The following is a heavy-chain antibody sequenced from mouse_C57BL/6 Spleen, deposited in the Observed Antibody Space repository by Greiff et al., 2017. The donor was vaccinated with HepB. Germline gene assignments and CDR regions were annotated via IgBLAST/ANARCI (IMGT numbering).Heavy chain of an antibody. CDR3: ARIHYGSSWDHFDY. J-gene: IGHJ2*01. Sequence: VKLMESGAELVKPGASVKMSCKASGYTFTTYPIEWMKQNHGKSLEWIGNFHPYNDDTKYNEKFKGKATLTVEKSSSTVYLELSRLTSDDSAVYYCARIHYGSSWDHFDYWGQGTTLTVSS. V-gene: IGHV1-47*01. CDR2: FHPYNDDT. D-gene: IGHD1-1*01. CDR1: GYTFTTYP.